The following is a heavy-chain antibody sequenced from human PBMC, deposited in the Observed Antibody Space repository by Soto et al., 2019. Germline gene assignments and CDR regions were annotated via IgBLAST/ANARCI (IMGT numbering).Heavy chain of an antibody. CDR2: ISGSGGST. V-gene: IGHV3-23*01. CDR1: GFTFSSYA. CDR3: AKVRESLGELSFYFDY. Sequence: GGSLRLSCAASGFTFSSYAMSWVRQAPGKGLEWVSAISGSGGSTYYADSVKGRFTISRDNSKNTLYLQMNSLRAEDTAVYYCAKVRESLGELSFYFDYWGQGTLVTVSS. J-gene: IGHJ4*02. D-gene: IGHD3-16*02.